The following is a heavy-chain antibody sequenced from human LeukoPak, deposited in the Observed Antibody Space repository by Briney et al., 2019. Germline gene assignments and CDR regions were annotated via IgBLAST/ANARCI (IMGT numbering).Heavy chain of an antibody. D-gene: IGHD7-27*01. CDR2: ISYDGSNK. V-gene: IGHV3-30*04. CDR1: GFTFSSYA. CDR3: ARDLGAFDY. J-gene: IGHJ4*02. Sequence: PGRSLRLSCAASGFTFSSYAMHWVRQAPGKGLEWVAAISYDGSNKYYADSVKGRFTISRDNSKNTLYLQMNSLRAEDTAVYYCARDLGAFDYWGQGTLVTVSS.